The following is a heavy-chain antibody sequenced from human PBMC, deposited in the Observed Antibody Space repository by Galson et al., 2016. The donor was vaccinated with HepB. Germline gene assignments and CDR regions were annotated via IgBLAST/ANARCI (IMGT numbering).Heavy chain of an antibody. CDR3: AKVAPPYDNSGYYYFDH. V-gene: IGHV3-23*01. CDR2: ISRTGEYT. Sequence: SLRLSCAASGFTYDTYALSWVRQAPGKGLEWVSSISRTGEYTYYADSVRGRFVIPRDNSKNTLSLEVDSLRAEDAALYYCAKVAPPYDNSGYYYFDHWGQGTLVTVSS. D-gene: IGHD3-22*01. CDR1: GFTYDTYA. J-gene: IGHJ4*02.